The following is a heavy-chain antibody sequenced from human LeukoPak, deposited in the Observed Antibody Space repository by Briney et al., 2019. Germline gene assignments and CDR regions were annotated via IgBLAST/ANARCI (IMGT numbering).Heavy chain of an antibody. D-gene: IGHD1/OR15-1a*01. CDR2: ISSSGSTI. CDR1: GFTFSDYY. CDR3: ARDQLEQPGGDAFDI. J-gene: IGHJ3*02. V-gene: IGHV3-11*04. Sequence: PGGSLRLSCAASGFTFSDYYMSWIRQAPGKGPEWVSYISSSGSTIYYADSVKGRFTISRDNAKNSLYLQMNSLRAEDTAVYYCARDQLEQPGGDAFDIWGQGTMVTVSS.